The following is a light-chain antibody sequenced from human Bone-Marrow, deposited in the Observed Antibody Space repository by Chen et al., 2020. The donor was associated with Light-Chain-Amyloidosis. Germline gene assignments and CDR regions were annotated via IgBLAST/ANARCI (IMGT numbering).Light chain of an antibody. Sequence: NFMLTQPHSVSGSPGKTVIISCTRSSGSIATNYVQWYQQRPGSSPTTVIYEDDQRPSGVPDRCSGAIDRSSNSASLTISGLKTEDEADYYCQSYQGSSQGVFGGGTKLTVL. V-gene: IGLV6-57*01. CDR3: QSYQGSSQGV. J-gene: IGLJ3*02. CDR2: EDD. CDR1: SGSIATNY.